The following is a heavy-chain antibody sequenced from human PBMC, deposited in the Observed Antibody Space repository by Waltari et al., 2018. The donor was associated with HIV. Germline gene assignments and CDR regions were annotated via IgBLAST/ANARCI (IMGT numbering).Heavy chain of an antibody. CDR2: IYHSGGT. D-gene: IGHD2-2*01. CDR1: GDSVSSSNW. Sequence: QVQLQESGPGLVKPSGTLSLTCAVSGDSVSSSNWWNWVRQPPGKGLAWIGEIYHSGGTNYNPSLKRRVTRSVDKSKNQFSLNMSSMTAADTAVYYCARGGGIVVKMYADDAFDIWGQGTMVTVSS. V-gene: IGHV4-4*02. J-gene: IGHJ3*02. CDR3: ARGGGIVVKMYADDAFDI.